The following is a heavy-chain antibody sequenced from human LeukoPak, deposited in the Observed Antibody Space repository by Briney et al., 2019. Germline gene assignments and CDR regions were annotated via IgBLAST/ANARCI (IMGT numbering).Heavy chain of an antibody. V-gene: IGHV1-69*04. CDR3: ASAIQRGYSYGLDY. CDR2: IIPILGIA. J-gene: IGHJ4*02. D-gene: IGHD5-18*01. CDR1: GGTFSSYA. Sequence: GASVKVSCKASGGTFSSYAISWVRQAPGQGLEWMGRIIPILGIANYAQKFQGRVTITADKSTSTAYMELSSLRPEDTAVYYCASAIQRGYSYGLDYWGQGTLVTVSS.